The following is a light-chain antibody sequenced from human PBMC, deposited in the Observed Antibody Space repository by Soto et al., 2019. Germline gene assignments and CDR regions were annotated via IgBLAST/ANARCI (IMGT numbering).Light chain of an antibody. Sequence: EIVMTQSPATLSVSPGDRATLSCRASQSVSSNLAWYQQKPGQAPRLLIYDASTRATDIPGRFSGSGSGTEFTLTISSLQSEDFALCYCQRYSNWPPEFTFGPGTKVDLK. CDR3: QRYSNWPPEFT. J-gene: IGKJ3*01. V-gene: IGKV3-15*01. CDR1: QSVSSN. CDR2: DAS.